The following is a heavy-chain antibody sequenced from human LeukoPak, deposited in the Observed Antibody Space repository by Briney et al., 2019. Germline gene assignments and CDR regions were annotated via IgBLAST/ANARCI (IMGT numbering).Heavy chain of an antibody. CDR1: GFTFSSYW. J-gene: IGHJ4*02. D-gene: IGHD6-13*01. CDR3: ARSSPGIAAAGTNY. CDR2: IKQDGREK. V-gene: IGHV3-7*01. Sequence: GGSLRLSCAASGFTFSSYWMSSVRQAPGKGLEWVANIKQDGREKYYVDSVKGRFTISRDNAKNSLYLQMNSLRAEDTAVYYCARSSPGIAAAGTNYWGQGTLVTVSS.